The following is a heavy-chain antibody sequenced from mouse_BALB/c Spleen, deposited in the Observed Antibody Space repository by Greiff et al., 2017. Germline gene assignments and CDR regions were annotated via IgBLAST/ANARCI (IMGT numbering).Heavy chain of an antibody. CDR1: GFTFTDYY. CDR2: IRNKANGYTT. V-gene: IGHV7-3*02. Sequence: EVKLVESGGGLVQPGGSLRLSCATSGFTFTDYYMSWVRQPPGKALEWLGFIRNKANGYTTEYSASVKGRFTISRDNSQSILYLQMNTLRAEDSATYYCARDDGYGYYYAMDYWGQGTSVTVSS. J-gene: IGHJ4*01. D-gene: IGHD2-2*01. CDR3: ARDDGYGYYYAMDY.